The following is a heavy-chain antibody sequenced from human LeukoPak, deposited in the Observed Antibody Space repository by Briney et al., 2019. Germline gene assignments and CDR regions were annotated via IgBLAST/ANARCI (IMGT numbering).Heavy chain of an antibody. CDR1: GGSISGYY. CDR3: AREVQLRYGMDV. V-gene: IGHV4-59*12. CDR2: IYYSGGT. Sequence: SETLSLTCTVSGGSISGYYLSWIRQPPGKELEWIGYIYYSGGTKYNPSLMSRVTISVDTSKNQFSLKLSSVTAADTAVYYCAREVQLRYGMDVWGQGTTVTVSS. D-gene: IGHD2-2*01. J-gene: IGHJ6*02.